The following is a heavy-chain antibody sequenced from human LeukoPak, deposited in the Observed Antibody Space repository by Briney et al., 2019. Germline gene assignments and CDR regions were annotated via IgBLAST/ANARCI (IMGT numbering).Heavy chain of an antibody. J-gene: IGHJ4*02. D-gene: IGHD3-10*01. Sequence: KSSETLSLTCTVSGYSISSGYFWGWIRQPPGKGLEWIGSFYHSGITYYNPSLKSRVTISVEMSKNQFSLKLSSVTAADTAVYYCARTHYYGSGSYPFDYWGQGTLVTVSS. CDR2: FYHSGIT. CDR3: ARTHYYGSGSYPFDY. CDR1: GYSISSGYF. V-gene: IGHV4-38-2*02.